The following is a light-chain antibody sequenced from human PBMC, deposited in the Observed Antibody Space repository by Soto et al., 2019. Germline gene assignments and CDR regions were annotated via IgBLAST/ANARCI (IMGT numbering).Light chain of an antibody. J-gene: IGKJ1*01. CDR3: QQYGSSGT. CDR2: DAS. V-gene: IGKV3D-15*01. CDR1: QSVSSD. Sequence: EIVMTQSPATLSVSPWERATLSCRASQSVSSDLAWYHQKPGQAPRLLIYDASNRATGIPARFSGSGSGTDFTLTISSLEPEDFAVYYCQQYGSSGTFGQGTKVDIK.